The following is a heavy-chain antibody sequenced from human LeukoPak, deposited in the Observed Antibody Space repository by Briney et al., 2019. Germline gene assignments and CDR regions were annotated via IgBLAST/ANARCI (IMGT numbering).Heavy chain of an antibody. J-gene: IGHJ6*02. D-gene: IGHD6-19*01. CDR3: ASGYSSGWHYVYYYYYGMDV. V-gene: IGHV1-69*13. CDR2: IIPIFGTA. Sequence: GASVKVSCKASGGTFSSYAISWVRQAPGQGLEWMGGIIPIFGTANYAQKFQGRVTITADESTSTAYMELSSLRSEDTAVYYCASGYSSGWHYVYYYYYGMDVWGQGTTVTVSS. CDR1: GGTFSSYA.